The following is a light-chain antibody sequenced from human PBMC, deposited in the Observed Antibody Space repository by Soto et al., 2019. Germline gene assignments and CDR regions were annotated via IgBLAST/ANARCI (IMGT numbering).Light chain of an antibody. J-gene: IGKJ1*01. V-gene: IGKV3-20*01. CDR2: DAS. CDR3: QQFDGSLWT. Sequence: EIVLTQSPGTLSLSLGERATLSCRASQSVTSTHLAWYQQKPGQAPRLLIYDASTRATGIPDRFSGSGSGTDFTLTISRLEPEDFAVYCCQQFDGSLWTFGPGTKVDIK. CDR1: QSVTSTH.